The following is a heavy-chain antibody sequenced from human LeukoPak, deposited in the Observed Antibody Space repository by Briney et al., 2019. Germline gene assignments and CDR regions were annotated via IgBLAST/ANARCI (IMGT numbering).Heavy chain of an antibody. D-gene: IGHD3-10*01. Sequence: SETLSLTCTVSGGSISSSSYYWGWIRQPPGKALVWIGSIYYSGSTYYNPSLKSRVTISVDTSKNQFSLKLSSVTAADTAVYYCGRIHRDSGSPTWFYWGQGTLVTVSS. CDR2: IYYSGST. CDR3: GRIHRDSGSPTWFY. CDR1: GGSISSSSYY. J-gene: IGHJ4*02. V-gene: IGHV4-39*07.